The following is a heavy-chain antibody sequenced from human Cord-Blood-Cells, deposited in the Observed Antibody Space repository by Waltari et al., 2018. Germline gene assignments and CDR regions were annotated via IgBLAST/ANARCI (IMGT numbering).Heavy chain of an antibody. D-gene: IGHD6-13*01. CDR1: GGSISSGSYY. J-gene: IGHJ4*02. V-gene: IGHV4-61*09. CDR3: ARGGSGSSWYVDY. CDR2: IYTSGTT. Sequence: QVQLQESGPGLVKPSQTLSLTCTVSGGSISSGSYYWSWIRQPAGKGLEWIGYIYTSGTTNYNPSLKSRVTISVATSKTQFSLKLSSATAADTAVYYCARGGSGSSWYVDYWGQGTLVTVSS.